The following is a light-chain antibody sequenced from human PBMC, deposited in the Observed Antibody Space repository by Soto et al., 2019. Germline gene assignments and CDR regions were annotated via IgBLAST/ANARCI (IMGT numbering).Light chain of an antibody. CDR3: QQYNSYWT. CDR2: NAS. Sequence: DVQITQSPSTLSASVGDRVTITCRASQSISSWLAWYQQKPGKAPKLLIYNASTLESGVPSRFSGSGSGTEFTLTISSLQPEDFATYFCQQYNSYWTFGQGTKVDIK. CDR1: QSISSW. V-gene: IGKV1-5*03. J-gene: IGKJ1*01.